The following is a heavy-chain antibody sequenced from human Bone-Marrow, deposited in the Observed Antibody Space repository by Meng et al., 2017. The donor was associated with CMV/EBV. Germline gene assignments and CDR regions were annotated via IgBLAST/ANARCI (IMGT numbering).Heavy chain of an antibody. V-gene: IGHV1-18*01. J-gene: IGHJ5*02. CDR3: ARVLLVTMVGGNWFDP. CDR1: GYMFSHFG. Sequence: ASVKVSCKASGYMFSHFGIAWVRQAPGQGLEWIGWTSAYNTDTNYAPSLQGRVTVTADTSTNTAYMELRSLRFDDTAVYYCARVLLVTMVGGNWFDPWGQGTLVTVSS. CDR2: TSAYNTDT. D-gene: IGHD4/OR15-4a*01.